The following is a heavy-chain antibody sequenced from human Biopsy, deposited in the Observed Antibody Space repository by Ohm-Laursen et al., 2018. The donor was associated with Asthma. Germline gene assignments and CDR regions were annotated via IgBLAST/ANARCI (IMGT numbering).Heavy chain of an antibody. D-gene: IGHD3-3*01. CDR1: GGSMSSSSYY. CDR2: ISYTGSA. V-gene: IGHV4-39*02. Sequence: GTLSLTCTVSGGSMSSSSYYWGWIRQPPGKGLEWMGSISYTGSAYHNPSLKSRVTISVDTSKNHSSLKLSSVTAADTAVYYCARFTASITIFGVVNNWFDPWGQGTLVTVSS. CDR3: ARFTASITIFGVVNNWFDP. J-gene: IGHJ5*02.